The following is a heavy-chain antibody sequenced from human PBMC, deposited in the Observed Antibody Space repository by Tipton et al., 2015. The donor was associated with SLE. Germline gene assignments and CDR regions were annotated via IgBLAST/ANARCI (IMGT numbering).Heavy chain of an antibody. V-gene: IGHV1-2*06. CDR2: INPNSGGT. CDR1: EYTFTGYY. Sequence: QSGAEVKKPGASVKVSCKASEYTFTGYYIHWVRQAPGQGLEWMGRINPNSGGTNYAQKFQGRVTMTRDTSISTAYMELSRLRSDDTAVYYCARDFIRDLSSSWTRAFDIWGQGTMVTVSS. D-gene: IGHD6-13*01. CDR3: ARDFIRDLSSSWTRAFDI. J-gene: IGHJ3*02.